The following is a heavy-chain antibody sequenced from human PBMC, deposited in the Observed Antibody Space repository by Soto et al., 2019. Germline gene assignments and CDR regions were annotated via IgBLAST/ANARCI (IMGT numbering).Heavy chain of an antibody. D-gene: IGHD2-15*01. J-gene: IGHJ6*03. CDR1: GFTFSSYG. CDR3: AKDSGYCSGGSCYSYYYYYMDV. Sequence: PGGSLRLSCAASGFTFSSYGMHWVRQAPGKGLEWVAVISYDGSNKYYADSVKGRFTISRDNSKNTLYLQMNSLRAEDTAVYYCAKDSGYCSGGSCYSYYYYYMDVWGKGTTVTVSS. CDR2: ISYDGSNK. V-gene: IGHV3-30*18.